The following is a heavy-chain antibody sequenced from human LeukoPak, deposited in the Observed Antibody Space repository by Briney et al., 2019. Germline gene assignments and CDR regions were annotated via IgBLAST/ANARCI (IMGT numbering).Heavy chain of an antibody. V-gene: IGHV4-59*01. CDR2: IHYSGST. CDR3: ARVLWFGELCWGVGGKEVVDV. CDR1: GGSISSYY. J-gene: IGHJ6*04. D-gene: IGHD3-10*01. Sequence: SETLSLTCTVSGGSISSYYWSWIRQPPGKGLEWIGYIHYSGSTNYNPSLKSRVTISVDTSKNQFSLKLSSVTAADTAVYYCARVLWFGELCWGVGGKEVVDVWGKGTTVTVSS.